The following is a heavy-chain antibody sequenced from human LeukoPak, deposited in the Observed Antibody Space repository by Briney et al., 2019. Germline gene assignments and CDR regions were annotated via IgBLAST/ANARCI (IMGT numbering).Heavy chain of an antibody. J-gene: IGHJ4*02. Sequence: QSGGSLRLSCAASGFTFSSYGMSGVRQAPGKGLEWVSAISGRGGSTYYADSVKGRFTISRDNSKNTLYLQMNSLRAEDTAVYYCAKVPDPHYYDSGDYYYWGQGTLVTVSS. CDR2: ISGRGGST. CDR3: AKVPDPHYYDSGDYYY. V-gene: IGHV3-23*01. CDR1: GFTFSSYG. D-gene: IGHD3-22*01.